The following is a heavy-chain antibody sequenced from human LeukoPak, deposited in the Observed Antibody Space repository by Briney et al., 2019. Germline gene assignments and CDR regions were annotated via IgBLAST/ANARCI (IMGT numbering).Heavy chain of an antibody. D-gene: IGHD5-18*01. J-gene: IGHJ4*02. CDR2: ISSSGSTI. CDR3: ARQVGYSYGYGESSD. V-gene: IGHV3-48*03. Sequence: GGSLRLSCAASGFTFSSYEMNWVRQAPGKGLEWVSYISSSGSTIYYADSVKGRFTISRDNAKNSLYLQMNSLRAEDMAVYYCARQVGYSYGYGESSDWGQGTLVTVSS. CDR1: GFTFSSYE.